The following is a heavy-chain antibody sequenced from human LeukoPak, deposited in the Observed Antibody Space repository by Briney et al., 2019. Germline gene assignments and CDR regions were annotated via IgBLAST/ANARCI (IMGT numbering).Heavy chain of an antibody. J-gene: IGHJ4*02. CDR1: GFTFGGYG. CDR2: IAYDGSRA. CDR3: TRYNNDHFDY. Sequence: GGSLRLSCAGSGFTFGGYGMHWFRKTPGKGLKWVAVIAYDGSRAFYADSVKGRFTISRDNSKNTMSVQMDDLRAEDTAVYYCTRYNNDHFDYWGQGTLVTVSS. V-gene: IGHV3-33*01. D-gene: IGHD1-14*01.